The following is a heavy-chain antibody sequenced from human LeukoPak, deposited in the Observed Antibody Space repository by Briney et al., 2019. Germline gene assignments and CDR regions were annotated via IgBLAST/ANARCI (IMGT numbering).Heavy chain of an antibody. D-gene: IGHD3-16*02. J-gene: IGHJ5*01. CDR2: ISRSGVST. CDR3: ARGFELITFGGAIGKLNWFDS. CDR1: GFTFSAYA. V-gene: IGHV3-23*01. Sequence: PGGSLRLSCAASGFTFSAYAMSWVRQAPGKGLEWVSTISRSGVSTYYADSVRGRFTISRDNSKNTLFVQMNSLRAEDTAVYYCARGFELITFGGAIGKLNWFDSWGQGTLVTVSS.